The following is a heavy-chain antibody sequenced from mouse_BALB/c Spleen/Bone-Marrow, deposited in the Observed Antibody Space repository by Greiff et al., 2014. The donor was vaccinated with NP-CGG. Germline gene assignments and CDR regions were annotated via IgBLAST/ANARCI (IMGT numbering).Heavy chain of an antibody. D-gene: IGHD2-3*01. J-gene: IGHJ3*01. Sequence: DVHLVESGGGLVQPGGSLKLSCAASGFDISRYWMTWVRQAPGQGLEWIGEINPDSRTINYTPSLKDKFIISRDNAKNTLYLQMSKVRSEDTALYYCARNGYYGWIAYWGQGTLVTVSA. CDR3: ARNGYYGWIAY. CDR1: GFDISRYW. V-gene: IGHV4-1*02. CDR2: INPDSRTI.